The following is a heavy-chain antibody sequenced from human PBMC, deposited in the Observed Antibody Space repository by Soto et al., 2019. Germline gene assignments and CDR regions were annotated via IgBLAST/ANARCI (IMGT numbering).Heavy chain of an antibody. V-gene: IGHV3-23*01. D-gene: IGHD2-2*01. CDR1: GFTFSTYA. CDR3: AVHCSTSSCSY. J-gene: IGHJ4*02. CDR2: IGGSAESA. Sequence: EVQLSESGGGLVQPGGSLRVSCAASGFTFSTYAMSWVRQAPGKGLEWVSAIGGSAESAYYGDSVKGRFTISRDKSKNTVYLQMNSLRAEDTAVYYCAVHCSTSSCSYWGQGTLVTVSS.